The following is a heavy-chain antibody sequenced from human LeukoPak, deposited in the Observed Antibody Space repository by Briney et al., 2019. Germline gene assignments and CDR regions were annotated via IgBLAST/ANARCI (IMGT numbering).Heavy chain of an antibody. D-gene: IGHD6-6*01. Sequence: GPVKVSCKASGYTFTSYDINWVRQATGQGLEWMGWMNPNSGNTGYAQKFQGRVTMTRNTSISPAYMELSSLRSEDTAVYYCAAYNSSSSPYYYGMDVWGQGTTVTVSS. J-gene: IGHJ6*02. CDR3: AAYNSSSSPYYYGMDV. V-gene: IGHV1-8*01. CDR2: MNPNSGNT. CDR1: GYTFTSYD.